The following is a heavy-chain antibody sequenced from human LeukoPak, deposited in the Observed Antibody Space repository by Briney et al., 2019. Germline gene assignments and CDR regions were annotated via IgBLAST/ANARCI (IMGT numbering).Heavy chain of an antibody. CDR3: AKERFYYDSSAWTNWFDP. Sequence: SETLSLTCTVSGGSISSSGYYWSWIRQPAGKGLEWIGRTYRSGRTNYNPSLKSRVTISVDTSKNQFSLRLSSVTSADTAVYYCAKERFYYDSSAWTNWFDPWGQGTLVTVSS. J-gene: IGHJ5*02. CDR1: GGSISSSGYY. V-gene: IGHV4-61*02. D-gene: IGHD3-22*01. CDR2: TYRSGRT.